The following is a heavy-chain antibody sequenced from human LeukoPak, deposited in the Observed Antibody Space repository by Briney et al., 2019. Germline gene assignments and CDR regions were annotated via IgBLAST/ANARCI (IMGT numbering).Heavy chain of an antibody. J-gene: IGHJ6*03. CDR3: ARDSDHSTSGYYYMDV. Sequence: ASVKVSCKASGGTFSSYAISWVRQAPGQGLEWMGGIIPIFGTANYAQKFQGRVTITTDESTSTAYMELSSLRSGDTAVYYCARDSDHSTSGYYYMDVWGKGTTVTVSS. CDR1: GGTFSSYA. CDR2: IIPIFGTA. D-gene: IGHD5/OR15-5a*01. V-gene: IGHV1-69*05.